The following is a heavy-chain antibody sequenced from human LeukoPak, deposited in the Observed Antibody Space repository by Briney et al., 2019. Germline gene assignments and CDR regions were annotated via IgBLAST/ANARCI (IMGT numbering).Heavy chain of an antibody. D-gene: IGHD6-13*01. Sequence: PGGSLRLSCAASGFTFSSYGMSWVRQAPGKGLEWVSAISGSGGSTYYADSVKGRFTISRDNSKNTLYLQMNSLRAEDTAVYYCAKDPVSSWYVGNPVDYWGQGTLVTVSS. CDR3: AKDPVSSWYVGNPVDY. J-gene: IGHJ4*02. CDR2: ISGSGGST. CDR1: GFTFSSYG. V-gene: IGHV3-23*01.